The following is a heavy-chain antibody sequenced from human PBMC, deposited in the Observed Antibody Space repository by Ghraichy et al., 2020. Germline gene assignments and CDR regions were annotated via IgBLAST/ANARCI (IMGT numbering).Heavy chain of an antibody. CDR1: GLMFSPYT. V-gene: IGHV3-21*01. D-gene: IGHD6-19*01. J-gene: IGHJ6*04. CDR3: SRGGGAGTPVHYHMDV. Sequence: GGSLRLSCVASGLMFSPYTMNWVRQAPGKGLEWVSYISSSTRYIYYADSVKGRFTISRDNAQNSLYLQMNSLRAEDTAVYYCSRGGGAGTPVHYHMDVWGIGTTVTVSS. CDR2: ISSSTRYI.